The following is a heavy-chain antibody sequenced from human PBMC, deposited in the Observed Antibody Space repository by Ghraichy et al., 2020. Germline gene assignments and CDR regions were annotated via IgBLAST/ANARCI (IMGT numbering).Heavy chain of an antibody. CDR3: ARGLYNYYDSSGSKDAFDI. J-gene: IGHJ3*02. CDR2: ISSSSSYI. D-gene: IGHD3-22*01. CDR1: GFTFSSYS. Sequence: GGSLRLSCAASGFTFSSYSMNWVRQAPGKGLGWVSSISSSSSYIYYADSLKGRFTISRDNAKNSLFLQMNSLRAEDTAVYYCARGLYNYYDSSGSKDAFDIWGQGTMVTVSS. V-gene: IGHV3-21*01.